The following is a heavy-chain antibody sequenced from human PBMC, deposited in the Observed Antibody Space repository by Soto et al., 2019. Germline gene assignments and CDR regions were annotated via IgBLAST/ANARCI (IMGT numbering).Heavy chain of an antibody. CDR2: INHSGST. Sequence: SETLSLTCAVYGGSFSGYYWSWIHQPPGKGLEWIGEINHSGSTNYNPSLKSRVTISVDTSKNQFSLKLSSVTAADTAVYYCARVYMVRGVRSNWFDPWGQGTLVTVSS. D-gene: IGHD3-10*01. J-gene: IGHJ5*02. V-gene: IGHV4-34*01. CDR3: ARVYMVRGVRSNWFDP. CDR1: GGSFSGYY.